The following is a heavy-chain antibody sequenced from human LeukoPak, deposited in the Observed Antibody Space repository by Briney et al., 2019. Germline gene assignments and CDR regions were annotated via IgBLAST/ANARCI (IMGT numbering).Heavy chain of an antibody. CDR3: ARTYGSGMIGEYYFDY. Sequence: ASVKVSCKAPGYTFTGHYIHWVRQARGQGLEWMGWINPNSGGTNYAQKFQGRVTMTRDTCISTAYMELSRLRSDDTAVYYCARTYGSGMIGEYYFDYWGQGTLVTVSS. V-gene: IGHV1-2*02. CDR1: GYTFTGHY. CDR2: INPNSGGT. J-gene: IGHJ4*02. D-gene: IGHD3-10*01.